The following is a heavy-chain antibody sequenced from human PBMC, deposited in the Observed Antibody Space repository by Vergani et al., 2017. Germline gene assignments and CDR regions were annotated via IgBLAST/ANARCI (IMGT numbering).Heavy chain of an antibody. V-gene: IGHV4-39*01. Sequence: QVQLQESGPGQVKPSETLSLTCGVSDGSINSRSYYWAWIRQPPGKGLGWIGMMFYSGTTYYNPSLKSRVTIFLDTSKSQFSLKVTSVTAADTAVYFCARGKYNSGDSYYYYGLDVWGQGTTATVSS. J-gene: IGHJ6*02. CDR3: ARGKYNSGDSYYYYGLDV. CDR1: DGSINSRSYY. D-gene: IGHD3-22*01. CDR2: MFYSGTT.